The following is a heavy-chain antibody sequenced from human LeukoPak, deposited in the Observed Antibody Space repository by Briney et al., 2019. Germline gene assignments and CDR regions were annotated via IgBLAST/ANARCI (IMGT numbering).Heavy chain of an antibody. Sequence: KTGGSLRLSCAASGFTFSSYSMNWVRQAPGKGLEWVSSISSSSSYIYYADSVKGRFTISRDNAKNSLYLQMYSLRAEDTAVYYCARSWGADAFDIWGQGTMVTVSS. CDR3: ARSWGADAFDI. V-gene: IGHV3-21*01. CDR1: GFTFSSYS. CDR2: ISSSSSYI. J-gene: IGHJ3*02. D-gene: IGHD1-26*01.